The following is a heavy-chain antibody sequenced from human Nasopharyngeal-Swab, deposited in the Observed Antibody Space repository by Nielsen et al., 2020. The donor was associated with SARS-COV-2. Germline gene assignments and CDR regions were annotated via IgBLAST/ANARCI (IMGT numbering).Heavy chain of an antibody. J-gene: IGHJ3*02. CDR3: ARLRAFDN. V-gene: IGHV3-53*01. Sequence: SCVASGFTVRSTYMSWVRQAPGKGLGWVSVIYSGGSTYYADSVKGRFTISRDNSKNTLYLQMNSMSAEDTAVYSCARLRAFDNWGQGTVVTVSS. CDR2: IYSGGST. CDR1: GFTVRSTY.